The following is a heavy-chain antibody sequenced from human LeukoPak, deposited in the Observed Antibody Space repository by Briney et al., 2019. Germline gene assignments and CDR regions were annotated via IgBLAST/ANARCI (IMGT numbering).Heavy chain of an antibody. CDR1: GFTFSSYS. Sequence: PGGSLRLSCAASGFTFSSYSTNWVRQAPGKGLEWVSSISSSSSYIYYADSVKGRFTISRDNAKNSLYLQMNSLRAEDTAVYYCARDEYRYYDSSGYYYYGKWGQGTLVTVSS. CDR3: ARDEYRYYDSSGYYYYGK. V-gene: IGHV3-21*01. D-gene: IGHD3-22*01. CDR2: ISSSSSYI. J-gene: IGHJ4*02.